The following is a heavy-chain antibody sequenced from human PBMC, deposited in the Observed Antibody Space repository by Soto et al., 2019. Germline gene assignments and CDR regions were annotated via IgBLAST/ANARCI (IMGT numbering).Heavy chain of an antibody. Sequence: SETLSLTCVVSGASLSSYYWSWIRQPPGKGLEWIGYIYYSGSTNYNPSLKSRVTISVDTSKNQFSLKLSSVTAADTAVYYCARHSPDFDSLSPFDNWGQGNLVTVSS. CDR1: GASLSSYY. CDR2: IYYSGST. J-gene: IGHJ4*01. V-gene: IGHV4-59*01. D-gene: IGHD3-9*01. CDR3: ARHSPDFDSLSPFDN.